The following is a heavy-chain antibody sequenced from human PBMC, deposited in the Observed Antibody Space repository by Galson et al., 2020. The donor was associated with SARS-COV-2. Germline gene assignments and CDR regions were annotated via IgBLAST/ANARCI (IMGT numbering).Heavy chain of an antibody. Sequence: ASETLSLTCTVSGGSINIYYWSWIRQPPGKGLEWIGYLYYGGKTNYNPSLKSRVTISVDTSKSQFSLTLSSVTAADTAVYYCARLPEVRGVDSWGQGILVTVSS. J-gene: IGHJ4*02. V-gene: IGHV4-59*01. CDR3: ARLPEVRGVDS. CDR1: GGSINIYY. D-gene: IGHD3-10*01. CDR2: LYYGGKT.